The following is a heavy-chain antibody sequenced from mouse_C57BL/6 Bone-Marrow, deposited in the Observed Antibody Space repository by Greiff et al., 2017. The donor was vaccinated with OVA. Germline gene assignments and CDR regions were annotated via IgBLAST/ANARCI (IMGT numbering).Heavy chain of an antibody. CDR1: GYSITSGYY. D-gene: IGHD1-1*01. CDR3: ARGGGFLLPAMDY. J-gene: IGHJ4*01. Sequence: EVKLMESGPGLVKPSQSLSLTCSVTGYSITSGYYWNWIRQFPGNKLECMGYISYDGSNNYKPSLKNRIPITRDTSKNQFFLQLNSVTTEDTATYYCARGGGFLLPAMDYWGQGTSVTVSS. CDR2: ISYDGSN. V-gene: IGHV3-6*01.